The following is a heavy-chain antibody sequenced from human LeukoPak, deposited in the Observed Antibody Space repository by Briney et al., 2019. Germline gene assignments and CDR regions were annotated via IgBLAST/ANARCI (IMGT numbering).Heavy chain of an antibody. CDR1: GGSISSSSYY. J-gene: IGHJ4*02. Sequence: PSETLSLTCTVSGGSISSSSYYWGWIRQPPGKGLEWIGSIYYSGSTYYNPSLKSRVTISVDTSKNQFSLKLSSVTAADTAVYYCARSNEGSSMLDYWGQGTLVTVSS. CDR2: IYYSGST. V-gene: IGHV4-39*07. D-gene: IGHD1-26*01. CDR3: ARSNEGSSMLDY.